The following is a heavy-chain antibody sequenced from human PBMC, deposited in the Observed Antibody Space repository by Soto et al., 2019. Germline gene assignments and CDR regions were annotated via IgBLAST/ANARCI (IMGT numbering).Heavy chain of an antibody. CDR1: GYTFTSNG. CDR3: ARDGGTTRGFTYYYGMDV. CDR2: ISAYNGNT. J-gene: IGHJ6*02. D-gene: IGHD1-7*01. V-gene: IGHV1-18*04. Sequence: GASVKVSCKASGYTFTSNGISWVRQAPGQGLEWMGWISAYNGNTNYAQKLQGRVTMTTDTSTSTAYMELRSLRSDDTAVYYCARDGGTTRGFTYYYGMDVWGQGTTVTVSS.